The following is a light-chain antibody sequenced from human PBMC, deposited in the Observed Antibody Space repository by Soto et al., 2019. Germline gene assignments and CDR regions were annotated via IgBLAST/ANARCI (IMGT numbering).Light chain of an antibody. J-gene: IGKJ4*01. V-gene: IGKV3D-15*01. Sequence: EIVMTQSPATLSVSPGERATLSCRASQSISGNLAWYQQKPGQAPRLLIYGASTRATGIPARFSGSGSGTEFTLTISSLQSEEFAVYYCQQYNNWPAHTFGGGTKVEIK. CDR3: QQYNNWPAHT. CDR2: GAS. CDR1: QSISGN.